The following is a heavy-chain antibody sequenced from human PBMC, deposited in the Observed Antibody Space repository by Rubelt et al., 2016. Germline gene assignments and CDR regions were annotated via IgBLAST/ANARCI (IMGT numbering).Heavy chain of an antibody. CDR2: ISSSSSYT. Sequence: EVQLVESGGGLVQPGGSLRLSCAASGFTFSSYEMNWVRQAPGKGLEWVSYISSSSSYTNYADSVKGRFTISRDNAKNSLYLQMNSLRAEDTAVYYCARVRRATIDYFDYWGQGTLVTVSS. J-gene: IGHJ4*02. CDR3: ARVRRATIDYFDY. CDR1: GFTFSSYE. V-gene: IGHV3-48*03. D-gene: IGHD1-26*01.